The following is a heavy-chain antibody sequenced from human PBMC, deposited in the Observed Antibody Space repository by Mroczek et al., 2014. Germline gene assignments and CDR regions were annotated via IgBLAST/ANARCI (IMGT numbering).Heavy chain of an antibody. CDR1: GYTFTSYY. J-gene: IGHJ4*02. CDR2: INPSGGST. CDR3: ARDFLRLGLYDFWSGYYVPVGY. V-gene: IGHV1-46*03. Sequence: QVQLQESGAEVKKPGASVKVSCKASGYTFTSYYMHWVRQAPGQGLEWMGIINPSGGSTSYAQKFQGRVTMTRDTSTSTVYMELSSLRSEDTAVYYCARDFLRLGLYDFWSGYYVPVGYWGQGTLVTVSS. D-gene: IGHD3-3*01.